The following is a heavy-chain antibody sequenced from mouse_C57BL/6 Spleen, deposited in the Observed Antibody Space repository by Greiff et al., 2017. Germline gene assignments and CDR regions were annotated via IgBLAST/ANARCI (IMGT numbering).Heavy chain of an antibody. D-gene: IGHD3-3*01. J-gene: IGHJ3*01. Sequence: QVQLQQSGPELVKPGASVKISCKASGYAFSSSWMNWVKQRPGKGLEWIGRIYPGDGDTNYNGKFKGKATLTADKSSSTAYMQLSSLTSEDSAVYFCARGLGRGVAWFAYWGQGTLVTVSA. CDR2: IYPGDGDT. V-gene: IGHV1-82*01. CDR3: ARGLGRGVAWFAY. CDR1: GYAFSSSW.